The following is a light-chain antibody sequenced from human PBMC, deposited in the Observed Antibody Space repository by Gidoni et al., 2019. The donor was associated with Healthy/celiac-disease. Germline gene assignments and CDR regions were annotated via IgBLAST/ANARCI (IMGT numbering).Light chain of an antibody. Sequence: EIVLPQSPATLSLSPGERATLSCRASQSVSSYLAWSQQQPGQAPRLLIYDASNRATGIPARFSGSGSGTDFTLTISSLEPEDFAVYYCQQRSNWPLTFGGGTKVEIK. CDR2: DAS. J-gene: IGKJ4*01. CDR1: QSVSSY. V-gene: IGKV3-11*01. CDR3: QQRSNWPLT.